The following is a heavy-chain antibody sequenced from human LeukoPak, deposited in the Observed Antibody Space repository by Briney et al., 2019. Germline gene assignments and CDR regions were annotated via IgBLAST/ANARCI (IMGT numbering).Heavy chain of an antibody. CDR2: ISYDGSNK. CDR1: GFTFSSYA. J-gene: IGHJ6*02. V-gene: IGHV3-30-3*01. Sequence: GGSLRLSCAASGFTFSSYAMHWVRQAPGKGLEWVAVISYDGSNKYYADSVKGRFTTSRDNSKNTLYLQMNSLRAEDTAVYYCASRTIFGVVPLKYYGMDVWGQGTLVTVSS. D-gene: IGHD3-3*01. CDR3: ASRTIFGVVPLKYYGMDV.